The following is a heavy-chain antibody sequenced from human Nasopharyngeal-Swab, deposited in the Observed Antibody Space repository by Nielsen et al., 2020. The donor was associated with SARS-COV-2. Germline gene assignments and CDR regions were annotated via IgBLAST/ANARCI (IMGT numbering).Heavy chain of an antibody. V-gene: IGHV3-30*04. CDR3: ARDLGIGAFDI. D-gene: IGHD7-27*01. J-gene: IGHJ3*02. CDR1: GFTFSSYA. CDR2: ISYDGSNK. Sequence: GESLKISCAASGFTFSSYAMHWVRQAPGKGLEWVAVISYDGSNKYYADSVKGRFTISRDNSKNTLYLQMNSLRAEDTAVYYCARDLGIGAFDIWGQGTMVTVSS.